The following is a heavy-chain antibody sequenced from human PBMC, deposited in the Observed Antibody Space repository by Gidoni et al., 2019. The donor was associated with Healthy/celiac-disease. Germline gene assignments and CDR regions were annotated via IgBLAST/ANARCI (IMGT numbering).Heavy chain of an antibody. CDR1: GGSISSGGYY. Sequence: QVQLQESGPGLVKPSQTLSLTCAVPGGSISSGGYYWSWIRQPPGKGLEWIGYIYYSGSTYYTPPLKSRVTISVDTSKNQFSLKLSSVTAADTAVYYCASNRGTMTTRGIWGQGTMVTVSS. D-gene: IGHD3-22*01. CDR2: IYYSGST. CDR3: ASNRGTMTTRGI. V-gene: IGHV4-30-4*01. J-gene: IGHJ3*02.